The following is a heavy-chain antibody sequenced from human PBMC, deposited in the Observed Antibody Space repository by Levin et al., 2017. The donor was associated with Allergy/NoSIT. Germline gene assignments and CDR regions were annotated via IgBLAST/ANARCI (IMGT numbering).Heavy chain of an antibody. CDR1: GFTFNNYA. V-gene: IGHV3-23*01. D-gene: IGHD6-19*01. CDR3: AKDAIRGSDQHYYFDY. Sequence: GGSLRLSCAASGFTFNNYAMSWFRQAPGKGLEWVSAIINSGVGTYYADSVKGRFTISRDNSKNTMYLQMNSLRAEDTDVYFCAKDAIRGSDQHYYFDYWGQGTLVTASS. CDR2: IINSGVGT. J-gene: IGHJ4*02.